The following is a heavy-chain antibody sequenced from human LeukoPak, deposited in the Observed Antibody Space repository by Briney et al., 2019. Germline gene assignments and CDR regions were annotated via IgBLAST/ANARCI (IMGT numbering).Heavy chain of an antibody. Sequence: SETLSLTCTVSGGSISSDYWSWMRQPAGKGLEWIGRIYTSGSTNYNPSLKSRVTVSVDTCKTQFSLKLSSVTAADTAVYYCARDMRDSSGYYNTRYYFDYWGQGTLVSGSS. V-gene: IGHV4-4*07. CDR2: IYTSGST. CDR3: ARDMRDSSGYYNTRYYFDY. CDR1: GGSISSDY. D-gene: IGHD3-22*01. J-gene: IGHJ4*02.